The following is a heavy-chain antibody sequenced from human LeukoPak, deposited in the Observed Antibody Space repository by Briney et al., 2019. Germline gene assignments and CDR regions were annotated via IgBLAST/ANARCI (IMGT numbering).Heavy chain of an antibody. V-gene: IGHV4-30-4*08. CDR1: GRSISSGDYD. CDR2: MYYSGST. Sequence: PSATLSLTCTVSGRSISSGDYDSSWIRQPPGKGLEWNGNMYYSGSTYYNPSPNRRLTISVDTSKNQFSLKLSSVTAADTAVYYCAREESDWYFDLWGRGTLVTVSS. CDR3: AREESDWYFDL. J-gene: IGHJ2*01.